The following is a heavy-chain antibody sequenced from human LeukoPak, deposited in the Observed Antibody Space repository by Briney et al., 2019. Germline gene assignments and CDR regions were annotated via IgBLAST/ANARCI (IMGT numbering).Heavy chain of an antibody. Sequence: GGSLRLSCAASGFTFSSYSMNWVRQAPGKGLEWVSDISRSSSSRYYADSVKGRFTISRGNAKNSLYLQMNSLRTEDTAVTYYPRGTYGSGTKPLQHSGHVTLVTVSS. J-gene: IGHJ1*01. V-gene: IGHV3-48*01. D-gene: IGHD3-10*01. CDR3: PRGTYGSGTKPLQH. CDR2: ISRSSSSR. CDR1: GFTFSSYS.